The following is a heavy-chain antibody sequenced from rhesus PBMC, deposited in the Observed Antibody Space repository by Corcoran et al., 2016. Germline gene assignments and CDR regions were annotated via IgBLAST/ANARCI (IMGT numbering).Heavy chain of an antibody. J-gene: IGHJ1*01. CDR1: GGSVSSSNW. D-gene: IGHD3-28*01. V-gene: IGHV4-65*01. CDR2: ISGSSGST. CDR3: ARGGYQYFEF. Sequence: QVQLQESGPGLVKPSETLSLTCAVSGGSVSSSNWWSWLRQPPGKELEWIGYISGSSGSTYYNPSLKSRVTISTDTSKNQFSLKLSSVTAADTAVYYCARGGYQYFEFWGQGALVTVSS.